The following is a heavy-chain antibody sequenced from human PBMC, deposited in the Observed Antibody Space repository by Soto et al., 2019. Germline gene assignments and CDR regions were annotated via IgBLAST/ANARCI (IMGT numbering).Heavy chain of an antibody. CDR2: IDWDDDK. D-gene: IGHD6-13*01. CDR3: ARTIAAAGRVNWFDP. CDR1: GFSLSTSGMC. V-gene: IGHV2-70*11. Sequence: SGPKLVNPTQTLTLTCTFSGFSLSTSGMCVSWIRQPPGKALEWLARIDWDDDKYYSTSLKTRLTISKDTSKNQVVLTMTNMDPVDTATYYCARTIAAAGRVNWFDPWGQGTLVTVSS. J-gene: IGHJ5*02.